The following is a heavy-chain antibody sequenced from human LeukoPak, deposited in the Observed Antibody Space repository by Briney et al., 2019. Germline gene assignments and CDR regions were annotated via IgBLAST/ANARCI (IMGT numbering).Heavy chain of an antibody. CDR2: IYYSGST. Sequence: SETLSLTCTVSGGSISSSSYYWGWIRQPPGKGLEWIGSIYYSGSTYYNPSLKSRVTISVDTSKNQFSLKLSSVTAADTAVYYCARVKLSYDFWSGCYIGSWFDPWGQGTLVTVSS. D-gene: IGHD3-3*01. V-gene: IGHV4-39*07. J-gene: IGHJ5*02. CDR3: ARVKLSYDFWSGCYIGSWFDP. CDR1: GGSISSSSYY.